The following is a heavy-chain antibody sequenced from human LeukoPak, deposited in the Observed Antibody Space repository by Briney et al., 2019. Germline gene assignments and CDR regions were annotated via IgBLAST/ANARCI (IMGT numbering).Heavy chain of an antibody. CDR3: ARSSAYDGFDI. Sequence: PSETLSLTCSVSGDSVSSFYWRWIRQPPGKALEWIGYIYTIGTTYYNPSLQSRVTISVDTSKNQFSLKLSSVTAADTAVYYCARSSAYDGFDIWGQGTMVTVSS. V-gene: IGHV4-4*09. D-gene: IGHD5-12*01. J-gene: IGHJ3*02. CDR2: IYTIGTT. CDR1: GDSVSSFY.